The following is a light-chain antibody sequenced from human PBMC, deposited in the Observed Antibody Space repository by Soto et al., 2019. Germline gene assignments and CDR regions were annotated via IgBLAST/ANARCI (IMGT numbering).Light chain of an antibody. CDR2: GST. CDR3: QSYDSSLSGSVV. Sequence: QAVVTQPPSVSGPPGQRVTISCTGSSSSVGTAYDVNWYQHLPGTAPKLLIYGSTHRPSGVPDRFSGSKSGTSASLAITGLQAEDAADYYCQSYDSSLSGSVVFGGGTKLTVL. J-gene: IGLJ2*01. V-gene: IGLV1-40*01. CDR1: SSSVGTAYD.